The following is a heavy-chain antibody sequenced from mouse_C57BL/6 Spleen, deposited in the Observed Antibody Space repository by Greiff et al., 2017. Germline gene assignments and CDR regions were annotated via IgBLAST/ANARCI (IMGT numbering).Heavy chain of an antibody. J-gene: IGHJ3*01. Sequence: VQLQQPGAELVKPGASVQMSCKASGYTFTSYWITWVKQRPGQGLEWIGDIYPGSGSTNYNEKFKSKATLTVATSSSTAYMQLSSLTSEDSAVYYCARKGLLGLAWFAYWGQGTLVTVSA. CDR2: IYPGSGST. V-gene: IGHV1-55*01. CDR1: GYTFTSYW. D-gene: IGHD3-1*01. CDR3: ARKGLLGLAWFAY.